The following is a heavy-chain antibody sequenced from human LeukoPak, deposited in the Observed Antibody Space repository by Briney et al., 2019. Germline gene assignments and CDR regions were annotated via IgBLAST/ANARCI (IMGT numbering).Heavy chain of an antibody. J-gene: IGHJ4*02. Sequence: SETLSLTCTVSGGSISSYYCSWIRQPAGKGPEWIGRIYTSGSTNYNPSLRSRVTMSVDTSKNQFSLKLSSVTAADTAVYYCARGSSSLSFDYWGQGTLVTVSS. D-gene: IGHD6-6*01. CDR1: GGSISSYY. CDR3: ARGSSSLSFDY. CDR2: IYTSGST. V-gene: IGHV4-4*07.